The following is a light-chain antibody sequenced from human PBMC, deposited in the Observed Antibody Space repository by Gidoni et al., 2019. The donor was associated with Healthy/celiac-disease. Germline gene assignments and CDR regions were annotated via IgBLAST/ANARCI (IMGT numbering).Light chain of an antibody. CDR2: STN. CDR3: VLYMGSGPYV. Sequence: QTVLTQEPSFSVSPGGTVTLTCGLSSGSVSTSYYPSWYQQTPGQAPRTLIYSTNTRSSGVPDRFSGSILGNKAALTITGAQADDESDYYCVLYMGSGPYVFGTGTKVTVL. J-gene: IGLJ1*01. V-gene: IGLV8-61*01. CDR1: SGSVSTSYY.